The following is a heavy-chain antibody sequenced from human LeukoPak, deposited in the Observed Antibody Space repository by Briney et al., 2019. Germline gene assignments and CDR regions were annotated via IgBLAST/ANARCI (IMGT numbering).Heavy chain of an antibody. CDR1: GFTFSSYW. CDR2: IKQDGSEK. CDR3: AKVDSVVPAATYYYYYMDV. J-gene: IGHJ6*03. V-gene: IGHV3-7*01. Sequence: GGSLRLSCAASGFTFSSYWMSWVRQAPGKGLEWVANIKQDGSEKYYVDSVKGRFTISRDNSKNTLYLQMNSLRAEDTAVYYCAKVDSVVPAATYYYYYMDVWGKGTTVTVSS. D-gene: IGHD2-2*01.